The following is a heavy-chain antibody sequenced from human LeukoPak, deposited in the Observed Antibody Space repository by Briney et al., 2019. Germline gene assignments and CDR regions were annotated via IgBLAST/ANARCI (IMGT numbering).Heavy chain of an antibody. V-gene: IGHV3-23*01. CDR1: GFTFSSYA. D-gene: IGHD6-19*01. CDR2: ISDSGGST. Sequence: GGSLRLSCAASGFTFSSYAMRWVRQDPGKGLEWVSAISDSGGSTYYADSVKGRFTISRDNSKNTLYLQMNSLRAEDTAVYYCAKAIGIAVAGTADYWGQGTLVTVSS. J-gene: IGHJ4*02. CDR3: AKAIGIAVAGTADY.